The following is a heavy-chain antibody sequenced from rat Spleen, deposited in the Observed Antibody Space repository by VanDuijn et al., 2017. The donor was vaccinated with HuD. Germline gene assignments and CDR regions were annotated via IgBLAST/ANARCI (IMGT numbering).Heavy chain of an antibody. J-gene: IGHJ4*01. D-gene: IGHD1-5*01. CDR1: GFTFSDYY. Sequence: EVQLVESGGGLVQPGRSLKLSCAASGFTFSDYYMAWVRQAPTKGLEWVASISFDGSTTYYRDSVKGRFTISRDNAKSTLYLQMNSLRSEDTANYYCFNPVIYYMAAWGQGTSVTVSS. V-gene: IGHV5-20*01. CDR2: ISFDGSTT. CDR3: FNPVIYYMAA.